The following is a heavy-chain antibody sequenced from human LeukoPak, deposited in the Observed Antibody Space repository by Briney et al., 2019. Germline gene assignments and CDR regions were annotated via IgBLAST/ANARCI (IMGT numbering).Heavy chain of an antibody. V-gene: IGHV4-59*01. D-gene: IGHD3-22*01. CDR1: GGSISSYY. CDR3: ARVSYYDSSGYNWFDP. Sequence: SETLSLTCTVSGGSISSYYWSWIRQPPGKGLGWIGYIYYSGSTNYNPSLKSRVTISVDTSKNQFSLKLCSVTAADTAVYYCARVSYYDSSGYNWFDPWGQGTLVTVSS. J-gene: IGHJ5*02. CDR2: IYYSGST.